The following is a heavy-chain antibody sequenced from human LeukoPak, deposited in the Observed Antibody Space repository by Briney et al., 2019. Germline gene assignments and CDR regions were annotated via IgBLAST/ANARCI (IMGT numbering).Heavy chain of an antibody. V-gene: IGHV3-48*02. Sequence: PGGSLRLSCAASGFIFSSYEMNWVRQAPGKGLEWVSYISYSSSTIYYADSVKGRFTISRDNAKNSLYLQMNSLRDEDTAVYYCARDERAGSGWYFVYWGQGTLVTVSS. J-gene: IGHJ4*02. CDR3: ARDERAGSGWYFVY. CDR1: GFIFSSYE. CDR2: ISYSSSTI. D-gene: IGHD6-19*01.